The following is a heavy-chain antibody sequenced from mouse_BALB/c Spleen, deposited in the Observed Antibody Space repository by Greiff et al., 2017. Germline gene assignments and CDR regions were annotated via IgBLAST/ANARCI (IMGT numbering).Heavy chain of an antibody. Sequence: DVHLVESGPGLVKPSQSLSLTCTVTGYSITSDYAWNWIRQFPGNKLEWLGYISYSGSTSYNPSLKSRISITRDTSKNQFFLQLNSVTTEDTATYYCARHEGYRSVDYWGQGTTLTVSS. J-gene: IGHJ2*01. V-gene: IGHV3-2*02. CDR2: ISYSGST. D-gene: IGHD2-14*01. CDR1: GYSITSDYA. CDR3: ARHEGYRSVDY.